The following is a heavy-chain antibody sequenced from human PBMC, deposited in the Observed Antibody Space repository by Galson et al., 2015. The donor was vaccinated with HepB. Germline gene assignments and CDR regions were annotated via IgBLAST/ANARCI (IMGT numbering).Heavy chain of an antibody. V-gene: IGHV3-30*18. CDR1: GFTFSSYG. J-gene: IGHJ4*02. D-gene: IGHD6-13*01. Sequence: SLRLSCAAPGFTFSSYGMHWVRQAPGKGLEWVAVISFDGSNKYYADSVKGRFTISRDNSKNTLYLQMNSLRAEDTAVYYCAKDQGYSSSSVFDYWGQGTLVTVSS. CDR3: AKDQGYSSSSVFDY. CDR2: ISFDGSNK.